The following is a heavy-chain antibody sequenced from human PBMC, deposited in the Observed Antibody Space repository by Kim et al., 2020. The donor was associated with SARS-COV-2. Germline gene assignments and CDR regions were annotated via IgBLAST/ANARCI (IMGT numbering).Heavy chain of an antibody. CDR3: ARGDVDTAMDLIDY. V-gene: IGHV1-46*01. Sequence: QKFQGRVTMTRDTSTSTVYMELSSLRSEDTAVYYCARGDVDTAMDLIDYWGQGTLVTVSS. D-gene: IGHD5-18*01. J-gene: IGHJ4*02.